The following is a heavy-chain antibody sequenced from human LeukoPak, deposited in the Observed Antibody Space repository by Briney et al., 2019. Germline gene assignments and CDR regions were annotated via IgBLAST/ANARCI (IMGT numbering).Heavy chain of an antibody. CDR2: INHSGTT. CDR3: ASSRGYSSSLWYYYMDV. V-gene: IGHV4-34*01. CDR1: GGTFSGYY. D-gene: IGHD6-13*01. Sequence: PSEALSLTCTVYGGTFSGYYWSWIRQPPGKGLEWIGEINHSGTTNYNPSLKSRVIISIDTSKNQFSLKLSSVTAADTGVYYCASSRGYSSSLWYYYMDVWGKGTTVTVSS. J-gene: IGHJ6*03.